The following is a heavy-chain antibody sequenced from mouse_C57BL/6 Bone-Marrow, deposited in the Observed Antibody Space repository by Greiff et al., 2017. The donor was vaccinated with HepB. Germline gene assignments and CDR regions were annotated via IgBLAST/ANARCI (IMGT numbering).Heavy chain of an antibody. CDR1: GYTFTSYW. CDR3: ARERVYYGSRLAY. J-gene: IGHJ3*01. V-gene: IGHV1-55*01. D-gene: IGHD1-1*01. Sequence: VQLQQPGAELVKPGASVKMSCKASGYTFTSYWITWVKQRPGQGLEWIGDIYPGSGSTNYNEKFKSKATLTVDTSSSTAYMQLSSLTSEDSAVYYCARERVYYGSRLAYWGQGTLVTVSA. CDR2: IYPGSGST.